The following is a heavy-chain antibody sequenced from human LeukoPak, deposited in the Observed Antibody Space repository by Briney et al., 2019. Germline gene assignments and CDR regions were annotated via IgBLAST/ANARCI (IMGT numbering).Heavy chain of an antibody. V-gene: IGHV3-7*01. CDR2: IKRDGSES. Sequence: GGSLRLSCAASGFTLSGYEMNWVRQAPGKGLEWVANIKRDGSESYYVASAKGRFTVSRDNAKNSLYLQMNSLRAEDSAVYFCARRDSSGWYYFDYWGPGTLVTVSS. CDR1: GFTLSGYE. CDR3: ARRDSSGWYYFDY. D-gene: IGHD6-19*01. J-gene: IGHJ4*02.